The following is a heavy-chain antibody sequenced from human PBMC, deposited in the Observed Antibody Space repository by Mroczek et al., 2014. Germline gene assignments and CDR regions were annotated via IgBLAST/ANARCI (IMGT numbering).Heavy chain of an antibody. Sequence: QVQLVQSGAEVKKPGASVKVSCEASGYTFTSYDINWVRQATGQGLEWMGWMNPNSGNTGYAQKFQGRVTMTRNTSISTAYMELSSLRSEDTAVYYCARESVVCTNGVCYYYYGMDVWGQGTTVTVSS. CDR2: MNPNSGNT. CDR3: ARESVVCTNGVCYYYYGMDV. J-gene: IGHJ6*02. CDR1: GYTFTSYD. V-gene: IGHV1-8*01. D-gene: IGHD2-8*01.